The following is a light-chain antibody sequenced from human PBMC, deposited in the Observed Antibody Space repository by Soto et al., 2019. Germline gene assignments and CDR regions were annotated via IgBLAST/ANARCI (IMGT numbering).Light chain of an antibody. CDR2: GAS. CDR1: QTVTKSY. CDR3: KQYATALLGT. V-gene: IGKV3-20*01. J-gene: IGKJ5*01. Sequence: VLTAAKGNMSLSPGERATLYVSASQTVTKSYLAWYQQKPGQAPRLLIYGASNRATGIPDRFSGSGSGADYTLTISSLEPEDYAIYFCKQYATALLGTFAEGTRLDIK.